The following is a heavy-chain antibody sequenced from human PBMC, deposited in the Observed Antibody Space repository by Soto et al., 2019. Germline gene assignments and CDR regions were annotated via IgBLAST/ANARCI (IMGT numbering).Heavy chain of an antibody. CDR2: ISSSSSYI. CDR1: GFIFSSYS. J-gene: IGHJ6*02. D-gene: IGHD6-13*01. CDR3: ARDLSSWDDYYYYYGMDV. Sequence: EAQLVQSGGGLVQPGGSMRLSCAASGFIFSSYSMNWVRQAPGKGLEWVSSISSSSSYIYYADSVKGRFTISRDNAKNSLYLQMNSLRAEDTAVYYCARDLSSWDDYYYYYGMDVWGQGTTVTVSS. V-gene: IGHV3-21*01.